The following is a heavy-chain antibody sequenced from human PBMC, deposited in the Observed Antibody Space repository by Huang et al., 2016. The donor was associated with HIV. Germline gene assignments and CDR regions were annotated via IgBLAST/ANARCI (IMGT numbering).Heavy chain of an antibody. CDR2: ISYDGSNK. CDR1: GFSFSTYG. Sequence: VQLVESGGGVVQPGRSLRLACVASGFSFSTYGLHWVRQARGKGLEGGAVISYDGSNKYYAHSVKGRFTISRDTSENKVYLQMNSLRHEDTAVYYCAKDGADEEWDIDYWGQGTLVTVSS. V-gene: IGHV3-30*18. D-gene: IGHD1-26*01. CDR3: AKDGADEEWDIDY. J-gene: IGHJ4*02.